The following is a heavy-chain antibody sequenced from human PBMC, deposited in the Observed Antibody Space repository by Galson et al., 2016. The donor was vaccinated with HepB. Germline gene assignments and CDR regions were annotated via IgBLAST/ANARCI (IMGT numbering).Heavy chain of an antibody. Sequence: ETLSLTCTVSGDSVISSNWWNWVRQPPGKGLEWIGEIYHSGGPNYNPSLKSRVTISLDNSNNHISLRLCSVTAADTAVYYCTRARRHCSSSSCYLDPWGQGTLVTVSS. J-gene: IGHJ5*02. CDR2: IYHSGGP. CDR1: GDSVISSNW. CDR3: TRARRHCSSSSCYLDP. D-gene: IGHD2-2*01. V-gene: IGHV4-4*02.